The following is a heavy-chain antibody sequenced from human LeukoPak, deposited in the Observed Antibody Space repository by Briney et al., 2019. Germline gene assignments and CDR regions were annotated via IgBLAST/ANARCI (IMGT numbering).Heavy chain of an antibody. CDR2: ISSSSSYI. CDR1: GFTFSSYE. J-gene: IGHJ4*02. D-gene: IGHD2-8*01. V-gene: IGHV3-21*01. CDR3: AIRKNGNAIDY. Sequence: GGSLRLSCAASGFTFSSYEMNWVRQAPGKGLEWVSSISSSSSYIYYADSVKGRFTISRDNAKNTLYLQMNSLRAEDTAVFYCAIRKNGNAIDYWGQGTLVTVSS.